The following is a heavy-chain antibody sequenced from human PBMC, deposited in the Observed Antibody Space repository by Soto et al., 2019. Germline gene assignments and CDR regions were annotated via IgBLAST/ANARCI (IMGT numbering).Heavy chain of an antibody. D-gene: IGHD2-2*01. Sequence: QVQLVESGGGVVQPGRSLRLSCAASGFTFSSYAMHWVRQAPGKGLEWVAVISYDGSNKYYADSVKGRFTISRDNSKNTLYLQMTSLRAEDTAVYYCARDAPTADIVVVPAAMSFRGFDPWGHGTLVTVSS. CDR3: ARDAPTADIVVVPAAMSFRGFDP. CDR1: GFTFSSYA. J-gene: IGHJ5*02. V-gene: IGHV3-30-3*01. CDR2: ISYDGSNK.